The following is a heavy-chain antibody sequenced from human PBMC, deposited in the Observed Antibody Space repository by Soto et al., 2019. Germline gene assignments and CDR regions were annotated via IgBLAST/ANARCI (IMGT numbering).Heavy chain of an antibody. CDR2: IYYSGST. Sequence: PSETLSLTCTVSGGSISSGGYYWSWIRQHPGKGLEWIGYIYYSGSTYYNPSLKSRVTISVDTSKNQFSLKLSSVTAADTAVYYCARDRYSTHYYYYGMDVWGQGTTVTVSS. CDR1: GGSISSGGYY. J-gene: IGHJ6*02. CDR3: ARDRYSTHYYYYGMDV. V-gene: IGHV4-31*03. D-gene: IGHD4-4*01.